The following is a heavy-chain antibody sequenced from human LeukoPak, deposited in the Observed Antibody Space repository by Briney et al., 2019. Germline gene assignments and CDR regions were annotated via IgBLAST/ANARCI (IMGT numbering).Heavy chain of an antibody. Sequence: ASVNVSCKAAVHSCTTYYVHLVRQSPGQGLEWMGVINPSGDGTNYPQRFQGRVTLTRDTSTSTVYMELSSLRSEHTAIYYCAKETPNTGWFDPWGQGTLVTVSS. D-gene: IGHD1-14*01. CDR2: INPSGDGT. CDR3: AKETPNTGWFDP. CDR1: VHSCTTYY. V-gene: IGHV1-46*01. J-gene: IGHJ5*02.